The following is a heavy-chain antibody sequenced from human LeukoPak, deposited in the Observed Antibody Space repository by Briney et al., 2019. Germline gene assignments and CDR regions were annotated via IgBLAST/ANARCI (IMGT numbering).Heavy chain of an antibody. CDR3: ASLGIYYYDSSGYPDY. Sequence: PSETLSLTCTVSGGSISSSSYYWGWIRQPPGKGLEWIGSIYYSGSTYYNPSLKSRVTISVDTSKNQFSLKLSSVTAADTAVYYCASLGIYYYDSSGYPDYWGQGTLVTVSS. CDR1: GGSISSSSYY. CDR2: IYYSGST. D-gene: IGHD3-22*01. V-gene: IGHV4-39*01. J-gene: IGHJ4*02.